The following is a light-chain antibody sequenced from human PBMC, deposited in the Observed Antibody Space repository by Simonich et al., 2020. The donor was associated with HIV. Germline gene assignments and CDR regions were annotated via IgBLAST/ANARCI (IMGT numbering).Light chain of an antibody. CDR3: YSATDNNRV. CDR1: ILAKKY. J-gene: IGLJ3*02. V-gene: IGLV3-27*01. Sequence: SYELTQPSSVSVSSGQTARITCSGNILAKKYARWFQQTPGQAPVLVIYKDNERHSGIPERFSGSSSGTTVTLTISGAQVEDEADYYCYSATDNNRVFGGGTKLTVL. CDR2: KDN.